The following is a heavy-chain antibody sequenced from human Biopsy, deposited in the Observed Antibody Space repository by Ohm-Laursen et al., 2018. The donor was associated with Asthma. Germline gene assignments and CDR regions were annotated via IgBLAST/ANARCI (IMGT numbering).Heavy chain of an antibody. CDR1: GFTFSNYG. CDR3: ARDGPELPTELDY. J-gene: IGHJ4*02. V-gene: IGHV3-30*03. D-gene: IGHD1-14*01. Sequence: SLRLSCAASGFTFSNYGMHWVRQAPGKGLDWVAVISFDGSNKNYTDSVKGRFAISRDNSRNTLHLQMNSLRAEDTAVYYCARDGPELPTELDYWGPGTLVTVSS. CDR2: ISFDGSNK.